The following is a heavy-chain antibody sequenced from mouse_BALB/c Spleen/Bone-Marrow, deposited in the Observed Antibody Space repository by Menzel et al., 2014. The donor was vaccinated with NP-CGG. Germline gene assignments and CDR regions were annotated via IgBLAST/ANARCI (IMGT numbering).Heavy chain of an antibody. CDR3: GRTHYYGWFDY. Sequence: VQLKQSGPSLVKPSQTLSLTCSVTGDSITSGYWNWIRKFPGNKLEYMGFISYSGGTYYNPSLRSRISITRDTSKSQYYLHLNSVTTEDTATYYCGRTHYYGWFDYWGQGTTLTVS. D-gene: IGHD1-2*01. CDR1: GDSITSGY. V-gene: IGHV3-8*02. CDR2: ISYSGGT. J-gene: IGHJ2*01.